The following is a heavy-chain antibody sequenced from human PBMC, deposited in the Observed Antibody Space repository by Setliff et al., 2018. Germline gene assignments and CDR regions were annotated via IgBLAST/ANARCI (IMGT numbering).Heavy chain of an antibody. CDR2: VNHSGST. V-gene: IGHV4-34*01. CDR3: ARLRYYGSGSYLDY. D-gene: IGHD3-10*01. J-gene: IGHJ4*02. CDR1: GGSISDYY. Sequence: SETLSLTCGGYGGSISDYYWSWIRQPPGKGLEWIGEVNHSGSTYYNPSLKSRVTISVDTSKNQFSLKLSSVTAADTAVYYCARLRYYGSGSYLDYWGQGTLVTVSS.